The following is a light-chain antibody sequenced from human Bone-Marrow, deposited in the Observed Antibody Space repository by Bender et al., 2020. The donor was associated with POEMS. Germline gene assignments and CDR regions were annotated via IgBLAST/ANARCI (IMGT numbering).Light chain of an antibody. CDR1: NNNIGSDF. V-gene: IGLV1-47*01. CDR2: RNN. CDR3: QSYDNSLGGWV. J-gene: IGLJ3*02. Sequence: QSMLTQSPSASGTPGQWVTISCSGTNNNIGSDFVFWYQQFPGTAPKLLIYRNNQRPSGVPDRFSGSKSGTSASLVITGLQAEDEGDYYCQSYDNSLGGWVFGGGTKLTVL.